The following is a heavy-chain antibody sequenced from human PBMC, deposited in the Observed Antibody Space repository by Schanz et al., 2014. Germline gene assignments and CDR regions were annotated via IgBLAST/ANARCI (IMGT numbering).Heavy chain of an antibody. J-gene: IGHJ6*02. D-gene: IGHD3-10*01. CDR1: GFNFSDYA. Sequence: EVQLVESGGGLVPPGGSLRLSCAASGFNFSDYAMCWVRQAPGKGLEWVSAISGGSGTKYYTDSVKGRFTSSRDNAKSTLNLQSNGLRAEDTAVYYCAKDGPGGSGSYSADGGMDVWGQGTTVTVSS. CDR3: AKDGPGGSGSYSADGGMDV. V-gene: IGHV3-23*04. CDR2: ISGGSGTK.